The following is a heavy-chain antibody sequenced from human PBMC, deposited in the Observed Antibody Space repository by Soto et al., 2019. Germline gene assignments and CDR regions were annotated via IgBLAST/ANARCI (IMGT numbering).Heavy chain of an antibody. CDR3: ARARGELQGMYYYYGMDV. CDR1: CGSISSYY. Sequence: SETLSLTCTFSCGSISSYYWSWIRQPAGKGLEWIGRIYTSGSTNYNPSLKSRVTMSVDTSKNQFSLKLSSVTAADTAVYYCARARGELQGMYYYYGMDVWGQGTTVTVSS. V-gene: IGHV4-4*07. CDR2: IYTSGST. J-gene: IGHJ6*02. D-gene: IGHD1-7*01.